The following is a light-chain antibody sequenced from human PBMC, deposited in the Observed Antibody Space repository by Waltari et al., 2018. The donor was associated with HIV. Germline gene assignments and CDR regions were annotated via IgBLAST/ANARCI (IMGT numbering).Light chain of an antibody. CDR1: QGISSY. J-gene: IGKJ5*01. Sequence: DIQLTQSPSFLSASVGDRVTITCRASQGISSYLAWYQQKPGKAPKLLIYAASTLQSGVPPRFSGSGSGTEFTLTISSLQPEDFATYYCQQLNSYPPDTFGQGTRLEIK. CDR2: AAS. CDR3: QQLNSYPPDT. V-gene: IGKV1-9*01.